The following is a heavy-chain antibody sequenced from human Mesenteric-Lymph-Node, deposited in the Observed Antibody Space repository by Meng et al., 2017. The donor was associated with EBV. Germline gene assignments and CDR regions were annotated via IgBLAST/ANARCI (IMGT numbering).Heavy chain of an antibody. V-gene: IGHV4-39*07. CDR1: GGSISSSSYY. Sequence: HLQLQESGPGLVKPSETLSLTCTASGGSISSSSYYWGWIRQPPGKGLEWIGNIYYSGSTYYNPSLKSRVTISVDTSKNQFSLKLSSVTAADTAVYYCAGTVQLERHWFDPWGQGTLVTVSS. CDR2: IYYSGST. D-gene: IGHD1-1*01. CDR3: AGTVQLERHWFDP. J-gene: IGHJ5*02.